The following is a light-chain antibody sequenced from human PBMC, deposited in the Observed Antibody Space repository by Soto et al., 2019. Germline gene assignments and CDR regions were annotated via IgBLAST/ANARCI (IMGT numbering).Light chain of an antibody. CDR2: KDT. CDR3: QSADSTGNIEV. CDR1: ALPKQY. Sequence: SYELTQPPAVSVSPGQTARITCSGDALPKQYAYWYQQKAGQAPVVLIYKDTERPSGVPERFSGSSSGTIVTLTIRGVQAEDEADYYCQSADSTGNIEVFGGGTKVTVL. V-gene: IGLV3-25*02. J-gene: IGLJ2*01.